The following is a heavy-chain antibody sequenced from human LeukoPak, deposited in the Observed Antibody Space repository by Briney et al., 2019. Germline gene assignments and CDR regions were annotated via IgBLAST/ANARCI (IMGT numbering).Heavy chain of an antibody. CDR2: INDSGST. J-gene: IGHJ3*02. V-gene: IGHV4-34*01. CDR3: ARSPDDAFDI. CDR1: GGSFSGYY. Sequence: SETLSLTCAVYGGSFSGYYWSWIRQPPGKGLEWIGEINDSGSTNYNPSLKSRVTISKDTSKNQFSLKLSSVTAADTAVYYCARSPDDAFDIWGQGTMVTVSS.